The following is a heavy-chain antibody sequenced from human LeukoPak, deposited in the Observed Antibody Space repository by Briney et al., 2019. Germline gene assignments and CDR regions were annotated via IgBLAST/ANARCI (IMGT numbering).Heavy chain of an antibody. D-gene: IGHD3-10*01. Sequence: SLRLSCAAAGFTSSNYGMSWVRQAPGKGLEWVSAISGSGGSTNYADSVKGRFTISRDNSKNTLHLKMNSLRAEDTAVYYCAKDIYGSGSYYPDYWGQGTLVTVSS. CDR2: ISGSGGST. J-gene: IGHJ4*02. CDR3: AKDIYGSGSYYPDY. V-gene: IGHV3-23*01. CDR1: GFTSSNYG.